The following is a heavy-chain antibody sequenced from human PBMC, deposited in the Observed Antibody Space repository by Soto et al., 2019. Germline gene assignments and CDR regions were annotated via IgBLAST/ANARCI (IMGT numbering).Heavy chain of an antibody. Sequence: PSETLSLTCTVSGGSISSSSYYWGWIRQPPGKGLEWIGSIYYSGSTYYNPSLKSRVTISVDTSKNQFSLKLSSVTAADTAVYYCARRYCSSTSCYPSVWGQGTLVNVSS. CDR3: ARRYCSSTSCYPSV. CDR1: GGSISSSSYY. D-gene: IGHD2-2*01. V-gene: IGHV4-39*01. J-gene: IGHJ4*02. CDR2: IYYSGST.